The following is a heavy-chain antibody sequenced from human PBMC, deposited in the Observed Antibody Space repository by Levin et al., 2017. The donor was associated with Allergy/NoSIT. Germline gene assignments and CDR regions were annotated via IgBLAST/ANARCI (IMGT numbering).Heavy chain of an antibody. V-gene: IGHV3-48*03. Sequence: SCAASGFIFSNHEMNWVRQAPGKGLEWVSYINSGGETIYYADSVKGRFTISRDNAKNSLYLQMNTLRAEDTAVYYCARYARERAALPFFDSWGQGTLVTVSS. D-gene: IGHD6-6*01. J-gene: IGHJ4*02. CDR3: ARYARERAALPFFDS. CDR2: INSGGETI. CDR1: GFIFSNHE.